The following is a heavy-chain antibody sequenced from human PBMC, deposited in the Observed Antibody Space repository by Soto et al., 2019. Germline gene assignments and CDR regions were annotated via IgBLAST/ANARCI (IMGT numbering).Heavy chain of an antibody. J-gene: IGHJ6*04. CDR2: ISAYNGNT. CDR1: GYTFTSYG. CDR3: ARVPKSKGFLECLLGFMDV. Sequence: ASVKVSCKASGYTFTSYGISWVRQAPGQGLEWMGWISAYNGNTNYAQKLQGRVTMTTDTSTSTAYMELRSLRSDDTAVYYCARVPKSKGFLECLLGFMDVWGKGTTVTVSS. D-gene: IGHD3-3*01. V-gene: IGHV1-18*01.